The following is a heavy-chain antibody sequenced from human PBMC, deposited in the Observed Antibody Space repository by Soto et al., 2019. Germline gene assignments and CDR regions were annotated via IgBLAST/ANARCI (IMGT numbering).Heavy chain of an antibody. Sequence: QTLPLTGASSGGSVSSNSAAWNWIRKSPSRGLEWLGRTYYRSKWYNDYAVSVKSRITINPDTSKNQFSLQLNSVTPEDTAVYYCAGARSTWGSTWYFDYWAQGTLVTVSS. CDR2: TYYRSKWYN. J-gene: IGHJ4*02. V-gene: IGHV6-1*01. D-gene: IGHD6-13*01. CDR1: GGSVSSNSAA. CDR3: AGARSTWGSTWYFDY.